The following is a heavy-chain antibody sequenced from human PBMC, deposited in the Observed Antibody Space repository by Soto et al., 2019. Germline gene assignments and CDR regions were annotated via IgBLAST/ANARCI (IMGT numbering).Heavy chain of an antibody. D-gene: IGHD6-13*01. V-gene: IGHV3-21*01. J-gene: IGHJ5*02. CDR3: TRDASRDSSARGWFDP. CDR2: ISSNSAYI. CDR1: GFTFRRFT. Sequence: LRLSCAASGFTFRRFTMNWVRQAPGKGLEWVSTISSNSAYIYYTDALRGRFTISRDNAKNSLHLQMNSLRAEDTAVYYCTRDASRDSSARGWFDPWGPGTLVTVS.